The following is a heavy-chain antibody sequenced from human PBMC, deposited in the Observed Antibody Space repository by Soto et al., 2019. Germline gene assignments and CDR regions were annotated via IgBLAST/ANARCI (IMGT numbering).Heavy chain of an antibody. J-gene: IGHJ5*02. CDR1: GPSVSCYA. Sequence: PAATXSLTCGVTGPSVSCYASICVRQSQGKGLEWIGYIHYSGGTNYTPSLRRRVTISVDTSKKQLSLNMTSLAAADTAVYYSARGGTSRPRVYNCFEPWGQGILVTVSS. D-gene: IGHD2-8*01. CDR2: IHYSGGT. V-gene: IGHV4-59*02. CDR3: ARGGTSRPRVYNCFEP.